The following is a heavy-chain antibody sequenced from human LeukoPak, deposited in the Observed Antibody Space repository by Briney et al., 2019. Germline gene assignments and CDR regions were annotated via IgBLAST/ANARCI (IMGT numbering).Heavy chain of an antibody. J-gene: IGHJ4*02. CDR3: ARQRPEGIAVAGSFDY. Sequence: PSQTLSLTCTVSGGSISSGSHYWSWIRQPAGKGLEWIGRIYTSGSTNHNPSLKSRVTISVDTSKNQFSLKLSSVTAADTAVYYCARQRPEGIAVAGSFDYWGQGTLVTVSS. V-gene: IGHV4-61*02. D-gene: IGHD6-19*01. CDR2: IYTSGST. CDR1: GGSISSGSHY.